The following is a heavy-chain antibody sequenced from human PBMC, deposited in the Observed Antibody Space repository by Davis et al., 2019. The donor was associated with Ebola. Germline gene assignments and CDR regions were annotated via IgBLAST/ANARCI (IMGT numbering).Heavy chain of an antibody. CDR2: IYTSGST. D-gene: IGHD3-16*02. CDR3: ARDQGLHLGELSLVSWFDP. CDR1: GGSISSYY. J-gene: IGHJ5*02. Sequence: PSETLSLTCTVSGGSISSYYWSWIRQPAGKGLEWIGRIYTSGSTNYNPSLKSRVTMSVDTSKNQFSLKLSSVTAADTAVYYCARDQGLHLGELSLVSWFDPWGQGTLVTVSS. V-gene: IGHV4-4*07.